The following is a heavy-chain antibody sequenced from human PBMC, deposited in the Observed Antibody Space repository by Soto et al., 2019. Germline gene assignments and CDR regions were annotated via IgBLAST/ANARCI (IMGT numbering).Heavy chain of an antibody. D-gene: IGHD6-19*01. CDR3: ARARSAVAGTTLFEY. J-gene: IGHJ4*02. V-gene: IGHV5-51*01. CDR2: IYPGDSDT. CDR1: GYSFTSYW. Sequence: PGESLKISCKGSGYSFTSYWIGCVRQMPGKGLEWMGIIYPGDSDTRYSPSFQGQVTISADKSISTAYLQWSSLKASDTAMYYCARARSAVAGTTLFEYWGQGTMVTVSS.